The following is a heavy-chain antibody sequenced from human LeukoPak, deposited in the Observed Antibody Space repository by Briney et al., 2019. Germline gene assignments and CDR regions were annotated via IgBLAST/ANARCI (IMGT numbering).Heavy chain of an antibody. CDR1: GYTFTSYA. J-gene: IGHJ6*02. CDR3: ARDLGSPNNYGMDV. CDR2: INAGNGNT. V-gene: IGHV1-3*01. Sequence: ASVKVSCKASGYTFTSYAMRWVRQAPGQRLEWMGWINAGNGNTKYSQKFQGRVTITRDTSASTAYMELSSLRSEDTAVYYCARDLGSPNNYGMDVWGQGTTVTVSS. D-gene: IGHD1-26*01.